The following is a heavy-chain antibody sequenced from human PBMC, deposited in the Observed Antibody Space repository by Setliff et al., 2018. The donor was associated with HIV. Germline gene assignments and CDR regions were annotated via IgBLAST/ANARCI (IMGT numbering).Heavy chain of an antibody. CDR3: AGGSRNYYGSGALDY. D-gene: IGHD3-10*01. CDR2: IYISGST. CDR1: GGSISSGGFY. Sequence: KSSETLSLTCTVSGGSISSGGFYWYWIRQPAGKGLEWIGRIYISGSTNYNPSLKNRVTISVDTSKKQFSLKLSSVTAADTAVYHCAGGSRNYYGSGALDYWGQGTLVTVSS. J-gene: IGHJ4*02. V-gene: IGHV4-61*02.